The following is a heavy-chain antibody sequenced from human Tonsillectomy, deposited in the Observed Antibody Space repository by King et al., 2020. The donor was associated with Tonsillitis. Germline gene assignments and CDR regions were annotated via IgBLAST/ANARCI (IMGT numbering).Heavy chain of an antibody. CDR1: GFSFSNAW. CDR2: IKSKTDGVTT. J-gene: IGHJ4*02. V-gene: IGHV3-15*01. CDR3: TTRYCSNANCYEAYFDY. D-gene: IGHD2-2*01. Sequence: VQLVESGGGLVKPGGSLRLSCAASGFSFSNAWMSWVRQAPGGGLEWVGRIKSKTDGVTTDYAAPVKGRFTISRDDSKNTLYLQMDSLKTEDTAVYYCTTRYCSNANCYEAYFDYWGQGTLVTVSS.